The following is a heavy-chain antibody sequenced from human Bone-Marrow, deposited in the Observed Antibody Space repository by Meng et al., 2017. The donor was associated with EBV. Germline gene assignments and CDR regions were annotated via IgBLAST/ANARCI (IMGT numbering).Heavy chain of an antibody. CDR1: GGSFSGYY. D-gene: IGHD4-17*01. V-gene: IGHV4-34*01. CDR2: INHSGST. J-gene: IGHJ4*02. Sequence: QVQPQQWGGGLLKPSETLSLTCSVYGGSFSGYYWSWIRQPPGKGLEWIGEINHSGSTNYNPSLKRRVTISVDTSKNQFSLKLSSVTAADTAVYYCARQLEVSSVTSLDYWGLGTLVTASS. CDR3: ARQLEVSSVTSLDY.